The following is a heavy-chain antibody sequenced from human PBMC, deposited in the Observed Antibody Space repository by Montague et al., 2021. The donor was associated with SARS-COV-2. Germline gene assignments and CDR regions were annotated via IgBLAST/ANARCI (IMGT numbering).Heavy chain of an antibody. V-gene: IGHV4-34*01. D-gene: IGHD3-10*01. CDR2: INHSANT. J-gene: IGHJ6*02. CDR3: ASGIYPSGSYYNRYYYGLNI. Sequence: SETLSLTCAVYGGSLSGYYWSWIRQPPEKWLEWIGEINHSANTKYNPSLKSPVTISIDTSKNQFSLKMTSVTAADTATYYCASGIYPSGSYYNRYYYGLNIWGPGTTVIVSS. CDR1: GGSLSGYY.